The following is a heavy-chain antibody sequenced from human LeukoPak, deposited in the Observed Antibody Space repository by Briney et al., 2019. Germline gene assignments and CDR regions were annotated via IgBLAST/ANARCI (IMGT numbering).Heavy chain of an antibody. CDR1: GFTFSNYA. D-gene: IGHD1-26*01. Sequence: GGSLRLSCAASGFTFSNYAMSWVRQAPGKGLEWVSSISGSDGNTYYAESVKGRFTISRDNSKNTLYLHMNSLRAEDTAVCYCAKEGSHFYYYNMDVWGQGTTVTVSS. CDR3: AKEGSHFYYYNMDV. CDR2: ISGSDGNT. J-gene: IGHJ6*02. V-gene: IGHV3-23*01.